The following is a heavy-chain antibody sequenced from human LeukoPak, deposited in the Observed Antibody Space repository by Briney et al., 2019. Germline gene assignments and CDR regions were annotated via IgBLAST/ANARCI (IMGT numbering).Heavy chain of an antibody. V-gene: IGHV1-24*01. J-gene: IGHJ4*02. CDR1: GYTLTELS. Sequence: ASVKVSCKVSGYTLTELSMHWVRQAPGKGLEWMGGFDPEDGETIYAQKFQGRVTMTEDTSTDTAYMELSSLRSEDTAVYYCATRSSSIAARGIDYWGQGTLVTVSS. D-gene: IGHD6-6*01. CDR2: FDPEDGET. CDR3: ATRSSSIAARGIDY.